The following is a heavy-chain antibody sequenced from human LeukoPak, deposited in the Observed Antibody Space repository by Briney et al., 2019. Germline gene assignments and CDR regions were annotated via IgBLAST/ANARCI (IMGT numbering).Heavy chain of an antibody. J-gene: IGHJ2*01. V-gene: IGHV1-69*04. D-gene: IGHD4-23*01. CDR2: IIPILGIA. CDR1: GYTLTELS. CDR3: ARVRDGGNSGWYFDL. Sequence: SVKVSCKVSGYTLTELSMHWVRQAPGKGLEWMGRIIPILGIANYAQKFQGRVTITADKSTSTAYMELSSLRSEDTAVYYCARVRDGGNSGWYFDLWGRGTLVTVSS.